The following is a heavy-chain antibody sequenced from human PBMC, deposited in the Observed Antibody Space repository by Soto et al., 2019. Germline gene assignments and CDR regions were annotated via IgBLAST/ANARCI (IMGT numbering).Heavy chain of an antibody. V-gene: IGHV1-69*13. CDR1: GGTFSSYA. D-gene: IGHD2-15*01. CDR3: ARVGVVVAATVFDY. Sequence: ASVKVSCKASGGTFSSYAISWVRQAPGQGLEWMGGIIPIFGTANYAQKFQGRVTITADESTSTAYMELSSLRSEDTAVYYCARVGVVVAATVFDYRGQGTLVTVSS. CDR2: IIPIFGTA. J-gene: IGHJ4*02.